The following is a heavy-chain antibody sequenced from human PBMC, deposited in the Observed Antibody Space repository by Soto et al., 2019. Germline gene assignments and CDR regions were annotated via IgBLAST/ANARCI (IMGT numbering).Heavy chain of an antibody. J-gene: IGHJ6*02. CDR3: ARDTSGWSLNGLDV. CDR1: GSSITRYY. Sequence: QVDLVQSGAEVKKPGASVTISCKASGSSITRYYIHWVRQAHGRGLEWMGIINPGGGSASYAQKFQDRVNIDKDTSTGTVYMDLRSLRTEDTAVYYCARDTSGWSLNGLDVWGQGTTVNVSS. CDR2: INPGGGSA. D-gene: IGHD6-19*01. V-gene: IGHV1-46*01.